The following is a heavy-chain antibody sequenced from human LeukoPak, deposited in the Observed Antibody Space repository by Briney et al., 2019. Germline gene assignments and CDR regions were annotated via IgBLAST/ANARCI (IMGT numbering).Heavy chain of an antibody. Sequence: GGSLRLSCAASGFTFSSNWMSWVRQAPGKGLEWVANIKQDGSQKSYVDSVKGRFTISRDNAKNSLYLQMNSLRAEDTAVYYCAGLGITMIGGVWGKGTTVTISS. D-gene: IGHD3-10*02. CDR3: AGLGITMIGGV. CDR2: IKQDGSQK. CDR1: GFTFSSNW. V-gene: IGHV3-7*01. J-gene: IGHJ6*04.